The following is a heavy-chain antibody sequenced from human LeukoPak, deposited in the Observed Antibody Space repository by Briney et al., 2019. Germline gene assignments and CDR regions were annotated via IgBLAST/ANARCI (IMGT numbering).Heavy chain of an antibody. CDR3: ARDLVTVTKGFDI. D-gene: IGHD4-17*01. J-gene: IGHJ3*02. CDR1: GDSFSSHY. Sequence: SETLSLTCAVSGDSFSSHYWTWIRQSPGTGLEWIRYISHIGRTNYNPSLKSRVTISIDTSKNQFSLKLRSVTAADTAVYHCARDLVTVTKGFDIWGQGTMVSVSS. V-gene: IGHV4-59*11. CDR2: ISHIGRT.